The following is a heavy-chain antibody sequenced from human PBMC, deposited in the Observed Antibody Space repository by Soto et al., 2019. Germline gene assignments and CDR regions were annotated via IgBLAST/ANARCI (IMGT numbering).Heavy chain of an antibody. CDR1: GDSISSGDYY. Sequence: QVQLQESGPGLVKPSQTLSLTCTVSGDSISSGDYYWSWIRQPPGKGLEWIGYIYNSGSTYYNPSLERRVTISVDTSKNQVSLKLRSVTAADTAVYYCARDYYGSPLAMDVWGQGTTVTVSS. CDR2: IYNSGST. CDR3: ARDYYGSPLAMDV. J-gene: IGHJ6*02. V-gene: IGHV4-30-4*01. D-gene: IGHD3-10*01.